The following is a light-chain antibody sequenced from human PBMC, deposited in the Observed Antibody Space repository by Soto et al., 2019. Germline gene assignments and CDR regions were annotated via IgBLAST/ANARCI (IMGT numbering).Light chain of an antibody. Sequence: QSVLTQPASVSGSPGQSITISCTGTSSDVGGYNYVSWYQQHPGKAPKLMIYGVSNRPSGVSNRFSGSKSGNTASLTISGLQAEDEADYYCNSYTSSSIVVFGGGTKVTVL. V-gene: IGLV2-14*01. CDR3: NSYTSSSIVV. CDR2: GVS. J-gene: IGLJ2*01. CDR1: SSDVGGYNY.